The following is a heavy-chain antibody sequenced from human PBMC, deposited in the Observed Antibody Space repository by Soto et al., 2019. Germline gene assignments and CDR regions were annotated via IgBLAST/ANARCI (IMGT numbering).Heavy chain of an antibody. D-gene: IGHD2-2*01. CDR1: GGTFSSYA. Sequence: QVQLVQSGAEVKKPGSSVKVSCKASGGTFSSYAISWVRQAPGQGLEWMGGIIPLSGTANYAQKFQGRVTITADESTSTAYMELRSLRSEDTAVYYCARSQGSSTSLEIYYYYYYGMDVWGQGTTVTVSS. CDR2: IIPLSGTA. V-gene: IGHV1-69*01. J-gene: IGHJ6*02. CDR3: ARSQGSSTSLEIYYYYYYGMDV.